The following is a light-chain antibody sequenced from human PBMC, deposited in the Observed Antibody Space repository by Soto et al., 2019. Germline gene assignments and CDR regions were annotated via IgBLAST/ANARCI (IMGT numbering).Light chain of an antibody. CDR3: QQYDTYWT. Sequence: DIQMTQCPSTLSASVEDRVTITCRASQSISSWLAWYQQKPGKAPKLLIYDASSLESGVPSRFSGSGSGTEFTLTISSLQPDDFATYYCQQYDTYWTFGQGTKVDIK. CDR2: DAS. CDR1: QSISSW. V-gene: IGKV1-5*01. J-gene: IGKJ1*01.